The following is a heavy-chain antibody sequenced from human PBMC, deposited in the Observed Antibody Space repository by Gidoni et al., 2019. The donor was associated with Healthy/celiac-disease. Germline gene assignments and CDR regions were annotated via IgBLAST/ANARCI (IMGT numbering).Heavy chain of an antibody. D-gene: IGHD2-15*01. J-gene: IGHJ4*02. CDR3: AKGMVVAATYDY. V-gene: IGHV3-23*01. CDR2: ISGSGGST. Sequence: VSAISGSGGSTYYTDSVKSRFTISRDNSKNTLYLQMNRLRAEDTAVYYCAKGMVVAATYDYWGQGTLVTVSS.